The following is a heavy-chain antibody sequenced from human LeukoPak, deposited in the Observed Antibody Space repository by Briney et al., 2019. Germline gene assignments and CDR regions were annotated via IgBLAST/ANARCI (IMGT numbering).Heavy chain of an antibody. CDR3: TRHASGSYQWLDY. J-gene: IGHJ4*02. CDR1: GFTFDDYA. CDR2: INWNGGST. D-gene: IGHD3-10*01. Sequence: GGSLRLSCAASGFTFDDYAMSWVRQAPGKGLEWVSRINWNGGSTGYEESVKGRFTISRDNAKNSLYLQMNSLRAEDTALYYCTRHASGSYQWLDYWGQGTLVTVSS. V-gene: IGHV3-20*04.